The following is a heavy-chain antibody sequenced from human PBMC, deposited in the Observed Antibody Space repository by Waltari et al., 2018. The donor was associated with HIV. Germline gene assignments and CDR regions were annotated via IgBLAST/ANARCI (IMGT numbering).Heavy chain of an antibody. J-gene: IGHJ4*01. Sequence: LKQSGPRLIEPSQTLSMTCAVSGDSVSSDSAAWNWVRQSPGGGLGWLGKPYFRSRCIFDYGIDVKSRMTINVDLSTNQFSLYVTSTTPCDTATYYCVRDGFGFDFWSQGILVTVS. CDR1: GDSVSSDSAA. CDR3: VRDGFGFDF. CDR2: PYFRSRCIF. V-gene: IGHV6-1*01. D-gene: IGHD3-3*01.